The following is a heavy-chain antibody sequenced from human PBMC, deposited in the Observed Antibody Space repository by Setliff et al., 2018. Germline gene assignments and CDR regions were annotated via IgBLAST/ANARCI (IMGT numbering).Heavy chain of an antibody. D-gene: IGHD3-22*01. CDR1: GNSFTNYW. CDR3: ARIGIKSGYYFDY. Sequence: PGESLKISCKGSGNSFTNYWIGWVRQMPGKGLEWMGFIYPGDSDTRYSPSFQGQVTISADKSISTAYLQWSSLKASDTAIYYCARIGIKSGYYFDYWGQGTLVTVSS. CDR2: IYPGDSDT. J-gene: IGHJ4*02. V-gene: IGHV5-51*01.